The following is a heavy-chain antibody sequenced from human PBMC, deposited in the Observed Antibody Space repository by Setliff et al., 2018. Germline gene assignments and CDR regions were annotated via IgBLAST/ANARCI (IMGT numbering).Heavy chain of an antibody. CDR3: ARDREGDGNYYMDV. CDR2: TQFDGNDR. D-gene: IGHD1-1*01. CDR1: GFSFSNYA. Sequence: PGGSLRFSCAASGFSFSNYAMHWVRQAPGRGLEWVAFTQFDGNDRYFADSVKGRFTISRDNAKNTVYLQMNSLRAEDTGVYYCARDREGDGNYYMDVWGKGTTVTVSS. J-gene: IGHJ6*03. V-gene: IGHV3-30*02.